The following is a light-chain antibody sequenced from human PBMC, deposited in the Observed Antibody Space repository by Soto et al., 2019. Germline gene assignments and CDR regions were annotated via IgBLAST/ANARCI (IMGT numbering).Light chain of an antibody. CDR2: EVR. CDR1: SSDVGGYNY. J-gene: IGLJ1*01. Sequence: QSVLTQPASVSGSPGQSITISCTGTSSDVGGYNYVSWYQQHPGKAPKLMIYEVRNRPSGVSNRFSGSKSGNTASLTVSGLQAEDEADYHCSSYISDNTYVFGTGTKAPS. CDR3: SSYISDNTYV. V-gene: IGLV2-14*01.